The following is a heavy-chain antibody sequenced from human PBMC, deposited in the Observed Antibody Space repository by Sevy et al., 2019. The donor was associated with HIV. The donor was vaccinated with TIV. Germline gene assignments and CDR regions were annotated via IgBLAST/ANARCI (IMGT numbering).Heavy chain of an antibody. D-gene: IGHD4-17*01. CDR1: GFTFSTYS. Sequence: GGSLRLSCAASGFTFSTYSMNWVRQAPGKGLEWVSSIGSSSTYIYYADSVKGRFTIYRNNAKNSLFLQMNSLRAEDTGFYFCARIDCGDYGITLEYYMGVGGKGTTVTVSS. CDR3: ARIDCGDYGITLEYYMGV. J-gene: IGHJ6*03. CDR2: IGSSSTYI. V-gene: IGHV3-21*01.